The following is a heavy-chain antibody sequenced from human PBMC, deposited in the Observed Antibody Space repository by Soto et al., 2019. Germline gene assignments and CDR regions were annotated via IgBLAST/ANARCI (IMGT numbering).Heavy chain of an antibody. Sequence: SETLSLTCTVSGGSISSSSYYWGWIRQPPGKGLEWIGSIYYSGSTYYNPSLKSRVTISVDTSKNQFSLKLSSVTAADTAVYYCARRRRGSGYGDFDYWGQGTLVTVSS. CDR1: GGSISSSSYY. D-gene: IGHD3-3*01. CDR2: IYYSGST. V-gene: IGHV4-39*01. CDR3: ARRRRGSGYGDFDY. J-gene: IGHJ4*02.